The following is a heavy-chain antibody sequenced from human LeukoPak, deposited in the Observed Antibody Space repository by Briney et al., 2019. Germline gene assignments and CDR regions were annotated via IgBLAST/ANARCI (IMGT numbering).Heavy chain of an antibody. V-gene: IGHV4-38-2*02. CDR1: GYSISSGYY. CDR2: IYHSGST. J-gene: IGHJ5*02. D-gene: IGHD3-3*01. CDR3: ASFGDPITIFGVVIIPPP. Sequence: PSETLSLTCTVSGYSISSGYYWGWIRQPPGKGLEWIGSIYHSGSTYYNPSLKSRVTISVDTSKNQFSLKLSSVTAADTAVYYCASFGDPITIFGVVIIPPPWGQGTLVTVSS.